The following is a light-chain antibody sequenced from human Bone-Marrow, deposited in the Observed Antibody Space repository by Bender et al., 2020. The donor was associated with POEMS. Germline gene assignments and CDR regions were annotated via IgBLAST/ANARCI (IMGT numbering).Light chain of an antibody. CDR2: DVS. CDR1: SSDVGNYKY. Sequence: QSALTQPASVSGSPGQPITISCTGTSSDVGNYKYVSWYQQHPGKAPKLIIYDVSDRPSGVSNRFSGSRSGTSASLAISGLQSEDEADYYCAAWDAGLSGGVFGGGTKLTVL. CDR3: AAWDAGLSGGV. J-gene: IGLJ3*02. V-gene: IGLV2-14*01.